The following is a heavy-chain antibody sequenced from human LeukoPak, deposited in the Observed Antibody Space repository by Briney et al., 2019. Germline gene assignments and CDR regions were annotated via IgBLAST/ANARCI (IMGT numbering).Heavy chain of an antibody. D-gene: IGHD2-21*02. CDR3: ASEGDTSGYGMDV. V-gene: IGHV3-66*01. J-gene: IGHJ6*02. CDR2: ISSGGST. Sequence: GGSLRLSCAASGFTVSSNYMSWVRQASGKGLQWVSVISSGGSTHYADSAKGRFTISRDNSKNTLYLQMNSLTAEDTGVYYCASEGDTSGYGMDVWGQGTTVTVSS. CDR1: GFTVSSNY.